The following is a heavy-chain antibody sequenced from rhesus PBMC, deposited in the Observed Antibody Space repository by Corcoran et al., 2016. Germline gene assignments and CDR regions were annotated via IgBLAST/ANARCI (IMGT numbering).Heavy chain of an antibody. CDR2: NNGNSGST. J-gene: IGHJ6*01. D-gene: IGHD4-23*01. V-gene: IGHV4-80*01. CDR1: GASISSNC. Sequence: QVQLQESGPGLVKPSETLSLPCPVSGASISSNCWSWIRPPPGKCPEWLGENNGNSGSTNYNPSLKSRVTISKDASKNQFSLKLSSVTAADTAVYYCARPPSNTVTTHGLDSWGQGVVVTVSS. CDR3: ARPPSNTVTTHGLDS.